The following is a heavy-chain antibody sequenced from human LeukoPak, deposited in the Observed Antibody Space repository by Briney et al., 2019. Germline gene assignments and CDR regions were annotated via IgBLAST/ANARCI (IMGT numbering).Heavy chain of an antibody. J-gene: IGHJ4*02. CDR2: IYHSEST. V-gene: IGHV4-38-2*02. CDR1: GYSISGGYY. D-gene: IGHD2-15*01. CDR3: ASFSSHDY. Sequence: PSETLSLTCTVSGYSISGGYYWGWIRQPPGKGLEWIGSIYHSESTYYNPSLKSRVTISVDTSKNQFSLKLSSVSAADTAVYYYASFSSHDYWGQGTLVTVSS.